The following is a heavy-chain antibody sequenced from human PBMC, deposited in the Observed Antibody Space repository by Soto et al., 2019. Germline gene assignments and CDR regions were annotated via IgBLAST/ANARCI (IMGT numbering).Heavy chain of an antibody. J-gene: IGHJ3*01. V-gene: IGHV3-30*03. D-gene: IGHD2-21*01. Sequence: GGSLRLSCAASGFSFSSYDMHWVRQAPGKGLEWVAMISYDGSGKYFSDSVKGRFTISRDNAKNTVYLEMNSLRAEDTAAYYCAREEGYCGGGYYFRSAFDLWGQGTVVTVSS. CDR2: ISYDGSGK. CDR1: GFSFSSYD. CDR3: AREEGYCGGGYYFRSAFDL.